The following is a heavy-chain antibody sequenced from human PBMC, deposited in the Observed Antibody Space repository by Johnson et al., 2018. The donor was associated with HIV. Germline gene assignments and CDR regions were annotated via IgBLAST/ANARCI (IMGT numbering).Heavy chain of an antibody. J-gene: IGHJ3*02. CDR3: AKDVVVTPPSDAFDI. Sequence: VQLVESGGGVVQPGRSLRLSCAASKFTFSSYAMHWVRQAPGKGLEWVAIISYDGINKYYADSVKGRFTISRDNSKNTLYLQMNSLRAEDTAVYYCAKDVVVTPPSDAFDIWGQGTMVTVSS. CDR2: ISYDGINK. D-gene: IGHD2-21*02. V-gene: IGHV3-30*04. CDR1: KFTFSSYA.